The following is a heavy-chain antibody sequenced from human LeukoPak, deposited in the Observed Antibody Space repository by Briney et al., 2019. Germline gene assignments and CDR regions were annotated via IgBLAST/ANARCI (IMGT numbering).Heavy chain of an antibody. CDR1: GFTFNNYG. Sequence: SGGSLRLSCAASGFTFNNYGMHWVRQAPGKGLEWVAVISYDGRNIHYPDSVKGRFTISRDISTDTLWLQMDSLRTEDTAVYYCAKGPLRGTAAAIDYWGQGILVTVSS. D-gene: IGHD2-2*01. CDR2: ISYDGRNI. CDR3: AKGPLRGTAAAIDY. V-gene: IGHV3-30*18. J-gene: IGHJ4*02.